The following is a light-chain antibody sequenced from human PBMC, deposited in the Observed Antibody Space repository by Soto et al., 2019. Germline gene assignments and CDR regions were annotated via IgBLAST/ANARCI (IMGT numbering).Light chain of an antibody. Sequence: DIQMTQSPSSLSASVGDRITITCQASQDISDSLNWYQQKPGRAPNPLIYDASNLETGVPSRFSGSGSGTDFTFTITGLQPEDIATYYCHQYTNPPLTFGGGTKVEIK. CDR1: QDISDS. J-gene: IGKJ4*01. V-gene: IGKV1-33*01. CDR3: HQYTNPPLT. CDR2: DAS.